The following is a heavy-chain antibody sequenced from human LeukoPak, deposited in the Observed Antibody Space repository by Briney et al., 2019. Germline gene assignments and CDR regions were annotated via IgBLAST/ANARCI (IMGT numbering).Heavy chain of an antibody. CDR1: GFTVSSNY. J-gene: IGHJ4*02. V-gene: IGHV3-66*02. CDR2: IFSGGST. Sequence: PGGSLRVSCAAPGFTVSSNYMSWVRQAPGKGLEWVSVIFSGGSTYYADSVKGRFTISRDNSKNTLYLQMNSLRAEDTAVYYCARGPIAAGTSDYWGQGTLVTVSS. D-gene: IGHD6-13*01. CDR3: ARGPIAAGTSDY.